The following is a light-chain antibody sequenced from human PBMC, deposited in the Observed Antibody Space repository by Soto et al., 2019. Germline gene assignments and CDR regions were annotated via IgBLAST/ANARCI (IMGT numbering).Light chain of an antibody. CDR3: QQRRRWPIT. CDR2: DAS. CDR1: QSVDSY. V-gene: IGKV3-11*01. Sequence: EIVLTQSPATLSLSPGERATLSCRASQSVDSYLAWYQQKPGQAPRLLIYDASNRAAGIPVRFSGSGSGTDFTLTISSLEPEDSAVYYCQQRRRWPITFGQGTRLEIK. J-gene: IGKJ5*01.